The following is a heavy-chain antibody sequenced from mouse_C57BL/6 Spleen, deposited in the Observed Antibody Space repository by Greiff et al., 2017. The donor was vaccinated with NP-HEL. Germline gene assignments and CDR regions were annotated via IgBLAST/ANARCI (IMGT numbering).Heavy chain of an antibody. D-gene: IGHD2-5*01. Sequence: EVQLVESGGDLVKPGGSLKLSCAASGFTFSSYGMSWVRQTPDKRLEWVATISSGGSYTYYPDSVKGRYTFSRDNAKNTLYLQMSSLKSEDTSMYYCARQGYSNYVKAMDYWGQGTSVTVSS. CDR2: ISSGGSYT. CDR3: ARQGYSNYVKAMDY. CDR1: GFTFSSYG. J-gene: IGHJ4*01. V-gene: IGHV5-6*01.